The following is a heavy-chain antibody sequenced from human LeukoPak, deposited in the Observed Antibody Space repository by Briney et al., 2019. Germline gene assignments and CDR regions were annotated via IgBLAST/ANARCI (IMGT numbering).Heavy chain of an antibody. CDR2: VSYHGDDY. J-gene: IGHJ6*03. CDR1: GFTFSSFA. Sequence: TGGSLRLSCAASGFTFSSFAMHWVRQAPGKGLEWLAVVSYHGDDYYYADSVKGRFTISRDNSKNTLYLQMSSLRAEDTAIYYCARDSTYSYGLHYYYYMDVWGKGTMVTVSS. V-gene: IGHV3-30-3*01. D-gene: IGHD5-18*01. CDR3: ARDSTYSYGLHYYYYMDV.